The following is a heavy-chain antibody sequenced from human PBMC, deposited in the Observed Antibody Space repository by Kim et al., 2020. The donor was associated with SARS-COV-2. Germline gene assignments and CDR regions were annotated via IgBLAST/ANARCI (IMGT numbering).Heavy chain of an antibody. CDR2: IIPILGIA. CDR3: ASVTMVRGVRGSKDYYYGM. Sequence: SVKVSCKASGGTFSSYAISWVRQAPGQGLEWMGRIIPILGIANYAQKFQGRVTITADKSTSTAYMELSSLRSEDTAVYYCASVTMVRGVRGSKDYYYGM. J-gene: IGHJ6*01. V-gene: IGHV1-69*04. CDR1: GGTFSSYA. D-gene: IGHD3-10*01.